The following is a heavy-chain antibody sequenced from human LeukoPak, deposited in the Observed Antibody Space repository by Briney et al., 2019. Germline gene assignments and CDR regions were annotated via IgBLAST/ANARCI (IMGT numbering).Heavy chain of an antibody. J-gene: IGHJ3*02. CDR3: ARDPTAITMIADDAFDI. Sequence: ASVKVSCKASGYTFTSYYMHWVRQAPGQGLEWMGIINPSGGSTSYAQKFQGRVTMTRDTSISTAYMELSRLRSDDTAVYYCARDPTAITMIADDAFDIWGQGTMVTVSS. CDR2: INPSGGST. CDR1: GYTFTSYY. V-gene: IGHV1-46*01. D-gene: IGHD3-22*01.